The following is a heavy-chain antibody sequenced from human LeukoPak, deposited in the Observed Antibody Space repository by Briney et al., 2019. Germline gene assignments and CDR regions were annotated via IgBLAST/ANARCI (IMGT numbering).Heavy chain of an antibody. Sequence: PSGGSLRLSCAASGFTFSSYAMHWVRQAPGKGLEWVAVISYDGSNKYYADSVKGRFTISRDNSKDTLYLQMNSLRAEDTAVYYCAKGGGYNWNSPDYWGQGTLVTVSS. CDR3: AKGGGYNWNSPDY. V-gene: IGHV3-30-3*01. CDR2: ISYDGSNK. J-gene: IGHJ4*02. D-gene: IGHD1-7*01. CDR1: GFTFSSYA.